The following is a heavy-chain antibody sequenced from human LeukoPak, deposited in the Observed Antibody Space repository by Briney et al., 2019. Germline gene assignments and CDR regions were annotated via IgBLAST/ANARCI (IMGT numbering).Heavy chain of an antibody. Sequence: SETLSLTCTVSGDSMTSSNHYWVWIRQPPGKGLEWIGSIYYGGSTYYNPSLKSRVTISQDTAKNQFSLKVNTVTAADTAVYHCARRSHCTGDSCYPVWGQGTTVTVSS. CDR3: ARRSHCTGDSCYPV. V-gene: IGHV4-39*01. CDR2: IYYGGST. J-gene: IGHJ6*02. D-gene: IGHD2-15*01. CDR1: GDSMTSSNHY.